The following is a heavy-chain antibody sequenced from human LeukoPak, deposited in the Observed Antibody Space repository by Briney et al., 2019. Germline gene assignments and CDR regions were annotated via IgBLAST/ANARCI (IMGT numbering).Heavy chain of an antibody. CDR1: GGSFSGYY. V-gene: IGHV4-34*01. CDR2: INHSGST. CDR3: ARAEYYFDY. Sequence: PSETLSLTCAVYGGSFSGYYWSWIRQPPGKGLEWIGEINHSGSTTYNPSLKSRVTISVDTSKNQFSLKLSSVTAADTAVYYCARAEYYFDYWGQGTLVTVSS. J-gene: IGHJ4*02.